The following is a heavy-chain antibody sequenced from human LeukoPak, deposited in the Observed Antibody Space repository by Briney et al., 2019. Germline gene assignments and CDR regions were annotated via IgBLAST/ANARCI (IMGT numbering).Heavy chain of an antibody. D-gene: IGHD3-16*01. CDR1: GGSISSSYYY. CDR2: I. J-gene: IGHJ4*02. Sequence: SETLSLTCTVSGGSISSSYYYWGWIRQPPGKGLEWIGSINPSLKSRVTTSVDTSKNQFSLKLPSVTAADTAVYYCARGFGHYFDYWGQGTLVTASS. V-gene: IGHV4-39*07. CDR3: ARGFGHYFDY.